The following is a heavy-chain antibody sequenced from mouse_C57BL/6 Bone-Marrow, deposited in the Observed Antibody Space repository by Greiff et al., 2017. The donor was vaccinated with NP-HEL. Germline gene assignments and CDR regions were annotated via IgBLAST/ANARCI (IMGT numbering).Heavy chain of an antibody. CDR1: GYAFSSYW. CDR3: AREVWITTVVAPYYFDY. CDR2: IYPGDGDT. Sequence: VQRVESGAELVKPGASVKISCKASGYAFSSYWMNWVKQRPGKGLEGIGQIYPGDGDTNYNGKFKGKATLTADKSSSTAYMQLSSLTSEDSAVYFCAREVWITTVVAPYYFDYWGQGTTLTVSS. V-gene: IGHV1-80*01. D-gene: IGHD1-1*01. J-gene: IGHJ2*01.